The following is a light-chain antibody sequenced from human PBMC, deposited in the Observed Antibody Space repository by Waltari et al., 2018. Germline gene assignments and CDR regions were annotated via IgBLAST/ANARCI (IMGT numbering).Light chain of an antibody. V-gene: IGKV3-20*01. CDR1: QSVSSSY. CDR2: GAS. CDR3: QQHGSSPGT. Sequence: EIVLTQSTGTLSLSPGERATLSCRASQSVSSSYLAWYQHKPGQAPRLLIYGASSRATGIPDRFSGSGSGTDFSLTISGLEPEDFAVYYCQQHGSSPGTFGQGTKVEI. J-gene: IGKJ1*01.